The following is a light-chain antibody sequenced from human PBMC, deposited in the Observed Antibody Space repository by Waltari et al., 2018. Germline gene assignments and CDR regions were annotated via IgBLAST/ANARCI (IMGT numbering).Light chain of an antibody. J-gene: IGKJ3*01. CDR3: QQFHDLPFT. V-gene: IGKV1-33*01. CDR1: EDISNH. CDR2: DAS. Sequence: DIQMTQSPSSLSASVGDRVTITCQASEDISNHLVWFQQKPGQAPTLLIFDASSLQPGFPSRFRGSGSGTHFTFTISSLQPEDFATFYCQQFHDLPFTFGPGTTVDIK.